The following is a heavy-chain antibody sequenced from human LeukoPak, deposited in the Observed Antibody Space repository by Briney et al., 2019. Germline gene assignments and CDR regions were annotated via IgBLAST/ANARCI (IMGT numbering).Heavy chain of an antibody. Sequence: ASVKVSCKASGGTFSSYAISWVRQAPGQGLEWMGGIIPIFGTANYAQKFQGRVTITTDESTSTAYMELSSLRSEDTAVYYCASYGSGSYYGNWFDPWGQGTLVTVSS. CDR2: IIPIFGTA. V-gene: IGHV1-69*05. CDR3: ASYGSGSYYGNWFDP. CDR1: GGTFSSYA. D-gene: IGHD3-10*01. J-gene: IGHJ5*02.